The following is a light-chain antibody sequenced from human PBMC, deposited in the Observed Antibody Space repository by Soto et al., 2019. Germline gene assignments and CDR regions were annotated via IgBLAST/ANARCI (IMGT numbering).Light chain of an antibody. Sequence: DIQLTQSPSFLSASVGDRVTITCRASQGISSYLAWYQQKPGKAPKLLIYAASTLQSGVPSRFSGSGSGTDFTLTISSLQPEDFATYYCQQLNSYRGFTFGPGTKVDIK. V-gene: IGKV1-9*01. J-gene: IGKJ3*01. CDR2: AAS. CDR3: QQLNSYRGFT. CDR1: QGISSY.